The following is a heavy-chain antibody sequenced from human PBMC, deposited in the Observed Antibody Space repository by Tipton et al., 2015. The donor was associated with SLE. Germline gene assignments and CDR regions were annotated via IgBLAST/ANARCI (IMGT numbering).Heavy chain of an antibody. CDR1: GYSISSGYY. Sequence: TLSLTCAVSGYSISSGYYWGWIRQPPGKGLEWIGYIYYSGSTNYNPSLKSRVTISVDTPRNQFSLKLSSVTAADTAVYYCAGHGLRNVADHWYFDLWGRGTLVTVSS. CDR3: AGHGLRNVADHWYFDL. CDR2: IYYSGST. D-gene: IGHD6-19*01. V-gene: IGHV4-38-2*01. J-gene: IGHJ2*01.